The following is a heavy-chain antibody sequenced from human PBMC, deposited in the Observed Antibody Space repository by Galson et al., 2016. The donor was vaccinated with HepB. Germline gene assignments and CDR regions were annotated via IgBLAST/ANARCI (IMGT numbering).Heavy chain of an antibody. Sequence: SLRLSCAASGFIVSSNYMNWVRQAPGKGLEWVSVIYSDANTYYADSVKGRFTISRDNSKNTLYLQMNSLRAEDTAVYYCARVPPLLQWFGDYAGWFDPWGQGTLVTVSS. CDR3: ARVPPLLQWFGDYAGWFDP. CDR1: GFIVSSNY. CDR2: IYSDANT. J-gene: IGHJ5*02. D-gene: IGHD3-10*01. V-gene: IGHV3-66*01.